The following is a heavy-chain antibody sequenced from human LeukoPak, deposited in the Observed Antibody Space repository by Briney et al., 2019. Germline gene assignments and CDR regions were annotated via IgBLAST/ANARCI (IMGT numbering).Heavy chain of an antibody. V-gene: IGHV4-4*07. CDR1: GGSISSYY. CDR2: IYYSGST. D-gene: IGHD3-22*01. J-gene: IGHJ4*02. CDR3: ARDSPHYYDSSGYYFDY. Sequence: SETLSLTCTVSGGSISSYYWSWIRQPAGKGLEWIGSIYYSGSTYYNPSLKSRVTISVDTSKNQFSLKLSSVTAADTAVYYCARDSPHYYDSSGYYFDYWGQGTLVTVSS.